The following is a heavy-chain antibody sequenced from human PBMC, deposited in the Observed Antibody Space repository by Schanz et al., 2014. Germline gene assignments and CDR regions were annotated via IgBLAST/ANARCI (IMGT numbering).Heavy chain of an antibody. CDR2: ISWNSGNI. J-gene: IGHJ4*02. CDR3: AKVQTHTLYGGNSCFDY. Sequence: EVQLVESGGGLVQPGGSLRLSCAASGFTFSRNAMNWVRQVPGKGLEWVSGISWNSGNIAYADSVKGRFTISRDNAKNSLYLQMNSLRPEDTALYYCAKVQTHTLYGGNSCFDYWGQGTLVTVSS. D-gene: IGHD2-21*02. V-gene: IGHV3-9*01. CDR1: GFTFSRNA.